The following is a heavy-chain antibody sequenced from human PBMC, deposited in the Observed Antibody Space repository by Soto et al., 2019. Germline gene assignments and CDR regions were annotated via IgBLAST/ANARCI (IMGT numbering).Heavy chain of an antibody. J-gene: IGHJ4*02. D-gene: IGHD6-6*01. Sequence: EVQLVESGGGLVQPGGSLRLSCVASGFTFSSYGMNWVRQAPGKGLAWVSYISSGRPTIQYADSVEGRFTISRDNAKNTLYLQMNSLRDEDTAVYYCGREGAARPDYWGQGSLVTVS. V-gene: IGHV3-48*02. CDR3: GREGAARPDY. CDR2: ISSGRPTI. CDR1: GFTFSSYG.